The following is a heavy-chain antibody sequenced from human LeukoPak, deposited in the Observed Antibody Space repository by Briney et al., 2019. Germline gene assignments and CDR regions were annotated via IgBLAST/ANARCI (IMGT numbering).Heavy chain of an antibody. D-gene: IGHD1-26*01. CDR1: GYTFTTYY. Sequence: ASVTVSFTASGYTFTTYYIHWVRQAPGQGLEWMGIINPSGGSTSYAQKFQGRVTMTRDTSTSTVYMELSSLRSEDTAVYYCARSRSGSYLLGYWGQGTLVTVSS. CDR2: INPSGGST. CDR3: ARSRSGSYLLGY. J-gene: IGHJ4*02. V-gene: IGHV1-46*01.